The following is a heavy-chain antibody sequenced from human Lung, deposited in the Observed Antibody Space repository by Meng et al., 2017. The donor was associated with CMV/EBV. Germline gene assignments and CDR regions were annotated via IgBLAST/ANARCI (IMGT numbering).Heavy chain of an antibody. CDR3: ARDRYGDYGEMLCDY. V-gene: IGHV3-64*02. D-gene: IGHD4-17*01. J-gene: IGHJ4*02. Sequence: ESXKISXAASGFTFSNYAMHWVRQAPGKGLEYVSAISNNGGSTYYADSVKGRFTISRDNSKNTLYLQMGSLRAEDMAVYYCARDRYGDYGEMLCDYWGQGTXVTVSS. CDR1: GFTFSNYA. CDR2: ISNNGGST.